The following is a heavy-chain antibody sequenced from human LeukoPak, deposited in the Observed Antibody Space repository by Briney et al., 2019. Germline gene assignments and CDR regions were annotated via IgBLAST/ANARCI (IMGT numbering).Heavy chain of an antibody. D-gene: IGHD4-17*01. CDR2: IYYSGST. Sequence: SETLSLTCTVSGGSISSYYWSWIRQPPGKGLEWIGYIYYSGSTNYNPSLKSRVTMSVDTSKNQFSLKLSSVTAADTAVYYCARDQSTGDYGPFDYWGQGTLVTVSS. J-gene: IGHJ4*02. V-gene: IGHV4-59*12. CDR1: GGSISSYY. CDR3: ARDQSTGDYGPFDY.